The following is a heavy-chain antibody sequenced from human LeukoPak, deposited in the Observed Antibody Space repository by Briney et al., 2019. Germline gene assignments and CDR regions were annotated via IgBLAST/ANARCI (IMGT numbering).Heavy chain of an antibody. V-gene: IGHV4-38-2*02. CDR2: IYHSGST. D-gene: IGHD6-13*01. CDR3: ASHHKYSSRWPPSYYFDY. Sequence: SETLSLTSTVSDYSISSDYYWGWIRQPPGKGLEWIGSIYHSGSTYYNPSLNSRVTISVDTSKNQFSLKLSPVTAADTAVYYCASHHKYSSRWPPSYYFDYWGQGTLVTVSS. J-gene: IGHJ4*02. CDR1: DYSISSDYY.